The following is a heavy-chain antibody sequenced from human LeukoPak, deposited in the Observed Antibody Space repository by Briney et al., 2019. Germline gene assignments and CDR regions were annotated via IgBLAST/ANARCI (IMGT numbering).Heavy chain of an antibody. Sequence: SETLSLTCTVSGGSLSSYYWSWIRPPPGKGLEWIGYIYYSGSTNYNPSLQSRVTMSVDTSKKQFSLKLSSVTAADTAVYYCARGPSAPKSYYGMDVWGQGTTVTVSS. CDR3: ARGPSAPKSYYGMDV. CDR2: IYYSGST. J-gene: IGHJ6*02. V-gene: IGHV4-59*01. CDR1: GGSLSSYY.